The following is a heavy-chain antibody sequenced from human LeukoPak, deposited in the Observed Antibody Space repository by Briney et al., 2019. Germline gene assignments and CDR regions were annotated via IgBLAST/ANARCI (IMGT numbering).Heavy chain of an antibody. CDR1: GFTFSNYG. D-gene: IGHD6-19*01. J-gene: IGHJ5*02. V-gene: IGHV3-23*01. Sequence: GGSLRLSCAASGFTFSNYGMSWVRQAPGKGLEWVSTISDHGGYTYYADSVKGRFTISRDNAKNSLYLQMNSLRAEDTAVYYCARDPSSGWYLKGWFDPWGQGTLVTVSS. CDR2: ISDHGGYT. CDR3: ARDPSSGWYLKGWFDP.